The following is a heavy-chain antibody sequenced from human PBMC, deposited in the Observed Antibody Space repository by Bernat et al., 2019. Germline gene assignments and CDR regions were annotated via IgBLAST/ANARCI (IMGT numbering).Heavy chain of an antibody. CDR3: ARWESTLVPGAFDI. Sequence: QLQLQESGPRLVKPSETLSLTCTVSGGSISTSSYYLGWIRQPPGKGLEWIGSIYYTGSTYYSPSLKSRVTISVDTSKNQFSLKRISVTAADTAMYYCARWESTLVPGAFDIWGQGTMVTVSS. CDR1: GGSISTSSYY. CDR2: IYYTGST. J-gene: IGHJ3*02. V-gene: IGHV4-39*01. D-gene: IGHD3-10*01.